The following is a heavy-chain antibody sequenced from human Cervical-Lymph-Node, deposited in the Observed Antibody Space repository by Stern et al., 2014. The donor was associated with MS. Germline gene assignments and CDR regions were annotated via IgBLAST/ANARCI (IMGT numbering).Heavy chain of an antibody. Sequence: VQLVESGGGVVQPGRSLRLSCAASGFTFSSYGMHWVRQAPGKGLEWVAVIWYDGSNKYYADSVKGRFTISRDNSKNTLYLQMNSLRAEDTAVYYCARSISTFGVDGYYYYGMDVWGQGTTVTVSS. V-gene: IGHV3-33*01. J-gene: IGHJ6*02. CDR1: GFTFSSYG. CDR2: IWYDGSNK. CDR3: ARSISTFGVDGYYYYGMDV. D-gene: IGHD3-16*01.